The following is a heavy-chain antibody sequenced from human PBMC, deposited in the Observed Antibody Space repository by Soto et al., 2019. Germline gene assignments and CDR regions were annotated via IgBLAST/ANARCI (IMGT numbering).Heavy chain of an antibody. D-gene: IGHD3-22*01. J-gene: IGHJ6*02. CDR1: GYTFTDYY. V-gene: IGHV1-2*02. CDR3: ARTYSSRYFYNQYSMDV. Sequence: ASVKVSCKASGYTFTDYYIQWVRQAPGQGLEWMGWINPTGGGTNYAQSFRGRVTMTRDTSISTAYMELSRLTSDDTAVFYCARTYSSRYFYNQYSMDVWGQGTTVTVSS. CDR2: INPTGGGT.